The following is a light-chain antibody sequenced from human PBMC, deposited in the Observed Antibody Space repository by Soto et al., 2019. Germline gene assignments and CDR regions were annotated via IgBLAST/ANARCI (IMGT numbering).Light chain of an antibody. CDR1: SSDVGGYNY. Sequence: QSVLTQPASVSGSPGQSINISCTGTSSDVGGYNYVSWYQHHPGKAPKLIIYDVSNRPSGVSNPFSGSKSGNTASLTISGLQAADDADYYCCSYAGRYTFYVFGTGTKVTV. J-gene: IGLJ1*01. CDR2: DVS. CDR3: CSYAGRYTFYV. V-gene: IGLV2-14*03.